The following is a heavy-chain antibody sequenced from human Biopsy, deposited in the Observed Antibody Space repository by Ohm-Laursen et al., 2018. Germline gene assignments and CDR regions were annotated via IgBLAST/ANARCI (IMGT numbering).Heavy chain of an antibody. J-gene: IGHJ4*02. CDR2: IFYSANT. Sequence: WIRHHPGKGLEWIGNIFYSANTYYNPSLKSRVTISVDTSKNQFSLKLSSVTAADTAVYYCARLGSGDYFPTFFDFWGQGALVTVSS. CDR3: ARLGSGDYFPTFFDF. V-gene: IGHV4-31*02. D-gene: IGHD5-12*01.